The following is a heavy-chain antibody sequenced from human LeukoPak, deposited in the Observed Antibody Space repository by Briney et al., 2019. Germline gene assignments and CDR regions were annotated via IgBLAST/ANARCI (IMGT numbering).Heavy chain of an antibody. CDR3: VKDGEWTFDV. CDR2: ISDGGDDE. Sequence: GGSLRLSCAASGFNFSSYAMHWVRQAPGKGLDWVAVISDGGDDEFYTDSVKGRFSISRDNSKNTLYLQMNNLRAEDTAIYYCVKDGEWTFDVWGQGTMVTVS. J-gene: IGHJ3*01. CDR1: GFNFSSYA. V-gene: IGHV3-30*10. D-gene: IGHD3-3*01.